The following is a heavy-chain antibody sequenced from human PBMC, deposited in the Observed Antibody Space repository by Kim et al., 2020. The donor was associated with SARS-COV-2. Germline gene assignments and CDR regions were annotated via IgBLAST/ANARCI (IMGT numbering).Heavy chain of an antibody. CDR3: ASDSGYYSFFDY. J-gene: IGHJ4*02. D-gene: IGHD3-22*01. V-gene: IGHV4-31*03. CDR2: IYYSGST. CDR1: GGSISSGGYY. Sequence: SETLSLTCTVSGGSISSGGYYWSWIRQHPGKGLEWIGYIYYSGSTYYNPSLKSRVTISVDTSKNQFSLKLSSVTTADTAVYYCASDSGYYSFFDYWGQGTLVTVSS.